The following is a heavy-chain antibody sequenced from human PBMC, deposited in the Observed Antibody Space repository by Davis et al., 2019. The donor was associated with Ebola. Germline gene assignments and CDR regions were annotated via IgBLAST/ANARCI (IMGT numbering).Heavy chain of an antibody. CDR3: ASTAIGEGGMDV. CDR1: GGAFSSYI. Sequence: SVKVSCKASGGAFSSYIVSWVRQAPGQGLEWMGGIIPISGIPSYAQKFRGRVMITADKSTRIAYMELNSLTSEDTAVYYCASTAIGEGGMDVWGQGTTVTVSS. V-gene: IGHV1-69*10. CDR2: IIPISGIP. J-gene: IGHJ6*02. D-gene: IGHD3-10*01.